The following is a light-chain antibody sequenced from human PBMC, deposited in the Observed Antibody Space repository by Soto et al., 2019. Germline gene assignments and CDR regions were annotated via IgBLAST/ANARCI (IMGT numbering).Light chain of an antibody. J-gene: IGLJ2*01. V-gene: IGLV1-47*01. CDR1: SSNIGSNY. CDR2: RNS. CDR3: AAWDEGLSGVV. Sequence: QPVLTQPPSASGTPGQRVTISWSGSSSNIGSNYVYWYQQLPGTVPQLLIYRNSERPSAVADRFSGSKSGPSASLAISGRRSEDEADYYCAAWDEGLSGVVFGGGTKLTVL.